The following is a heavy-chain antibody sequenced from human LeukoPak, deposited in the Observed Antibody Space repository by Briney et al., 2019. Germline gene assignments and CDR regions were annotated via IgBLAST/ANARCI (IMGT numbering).Heavy chain of an antibody. J-gene: IGHJ4*02. CDR2: ISGSGGST. D-gene: IGHD3-22*01. CDR3: ARTYYYDSSGYPIMPFDY. CDR1: GFTFSSYA. V-gene: IGHV3-23*01. Sequence: GGFLRLSCAASGFTFSSYAMSWVRQAPGKGLEWVSAISGSGGSTYYADSVKGRFTISRDNSKNTLYLQMNSLRAEDTAVYYCARTYYYDSSGYPIMPFDYWGQGTLVTVSS.